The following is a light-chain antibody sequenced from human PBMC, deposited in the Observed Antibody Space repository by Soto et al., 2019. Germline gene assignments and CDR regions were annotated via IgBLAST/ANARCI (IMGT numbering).Light chain of an antibody. CDR2: KAS. CDR3: QKYNSYSRK. V-gene: IGKV1-5*03. CDR1: QSISSW. Sequence: DIQMTQSPSTLSSSLGDRVTITCRASQSISSWLAWYQQKPGKAPKLLIYKASSLESGVPSRFSGSGSGTEFTLTISSLQPDDFATYYCQKYNSYSRKFGQGTKVDIK. J-gene: IGKJ1*01.